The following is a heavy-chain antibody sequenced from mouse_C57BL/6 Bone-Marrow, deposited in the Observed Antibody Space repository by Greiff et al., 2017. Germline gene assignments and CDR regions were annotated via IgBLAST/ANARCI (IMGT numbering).Heavy chain of an antibody. CDR2: IHPNSGST. CDR3: ARDPHYDTGDSLDY. CDR1: GYTFTSYW. Sequence: QVQLQQSGAELVKPGASVKLSCKASGYTFTSYWMHWVKQRPGQGLEWIGMIHPNSGSTNYNEKFKSKATLTVDKSSSTASMQLSSLTSEDSAVYYCARDPHYDTGDSLDYWGQGTTVTVSS. V-gene: IGHV1-64*01. J-gene: IGHJ4*01. D-gene: IGHD1-1*01.